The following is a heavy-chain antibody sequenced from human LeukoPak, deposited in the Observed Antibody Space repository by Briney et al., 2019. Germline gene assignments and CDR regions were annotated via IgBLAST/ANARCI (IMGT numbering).Heavy chain of an antibody. D-gene: IGHD3-3*01. V-gene: IGHV3-21*01. CDR2: ISSSSSYI. Sequence: GGSLRLSCAASGFTVSSYSMNWVRQAPGKGLEWVSSISSSSSYIYYADSVKGRFTISRDNAKNSLYLQMNSLRAEDTAVYYCARVRAPRYDPDNLYYFDYWGQGTLVTVSS. CDR3: ARVRAPRYDPDNLYYFDY. J-gene: IGHJ4*02. CDR1: GFTVSSYS.